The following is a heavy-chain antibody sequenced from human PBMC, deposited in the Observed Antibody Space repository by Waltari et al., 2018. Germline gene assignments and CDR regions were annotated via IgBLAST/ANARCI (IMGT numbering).Heavy chain of an antibody. D-gene: IGHD6-19*01. J-gene: IGHJ2*01. CDR2: IYFRGST. Sequence: QVQLQESGPGLVKPSETLSLTCTVPGGSISSYYWSWIRQPPGKGLEWIGNIYFRGSTNYNPSRKSRVTISVDTSKNQFSLKLSSVTAADTAVYYCARGGQYSSGWYGFFDLWGRGTLVTVSS. V-gene: IGHV4-59*01. CDR1: GGSISSYY. CDR3: ARGGQYSSGWYGFFDL.